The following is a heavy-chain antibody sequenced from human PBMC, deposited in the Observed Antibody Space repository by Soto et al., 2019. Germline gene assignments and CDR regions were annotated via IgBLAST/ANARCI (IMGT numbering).Heavy chain of an antibody. V-gene: IGHV3-73*01. CDR2: SRSKTNSYAT. J-gene: IGHJ4*02. Sequence: GGSLGLSCEASGFTFGGSAMHWVRQASGKGLEGVGHSRSKTNSYATAYAESVKGRFTISRDDSMNTAYLQMNSLKTEDTAVYFCTRQTDAVQWLVVPTDYNFDYWGQGTPVPVYS. D-gene: IGHD6-19*01. CDR3: TRQTDAVQWLVVPTDYNFDY. CDR1: GFTFGGSA.